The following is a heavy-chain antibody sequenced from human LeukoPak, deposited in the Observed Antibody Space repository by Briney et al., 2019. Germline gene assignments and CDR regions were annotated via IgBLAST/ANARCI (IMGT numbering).Heavy chain of an antibody. CDR3: AREGYGTGWYQDC. J-gene: IGHJ4*02. CDR2: IKQGGSER. Sequence: GGSLRLSCAASGFTFSSYWMSWVRQAPGKGLEWVANIKQGGSERYYVDSVKGRFTISRDNAKNSLYLQMNSLRAEDTAVYYCAREGYGTGWYQDCWGQGTLVTVSS. D-gene: IGHD6-19*01. CDR1: GFTFSSYW. V-gene: IGHV3-7*01.